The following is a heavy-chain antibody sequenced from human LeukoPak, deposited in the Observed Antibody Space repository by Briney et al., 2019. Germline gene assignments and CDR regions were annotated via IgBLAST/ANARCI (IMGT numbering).Heavy chain of an antibody. J-gene: IGHJ4*02. D-gene: IGHD2-15*01. CDR3: SRSATGGFFDS. CDR2: ANGDGSDT. CDR1: GFAFSSYW. Sequence: PGGSLRLSCAASGFAFSSYWMHWVRQGPGKGLVWVSRANGDGSDTSYADSVKGRSTISRDNAKNTLYLQMNSLRAEDTAVYYCSRSATGGFFDSWGQGTLVTVSS. V-gene: IGHV3-74*01.